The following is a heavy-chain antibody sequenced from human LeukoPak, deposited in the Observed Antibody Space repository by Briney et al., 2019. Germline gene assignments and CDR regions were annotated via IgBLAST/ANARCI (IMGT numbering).Heavy chain of an antibody. J-gene: IGHJ5*02. CDR1: GGSISSYY. Sequence: SETLSLTCTVSGGSISSYYWSWIRQPAGKGLEWIGRIYTSGSTNYNPSLKSRVTMSVDTSKNQFSLKLSSVTAADTAVYYCARGVPIAAAGKGVWFDPWGQGTLVTVSS. CDR3: ARGVPIAAAGKGVWFDP. V-gene: IGHV4-4*07. CDR2: IYTSGST. D-gene: IGHD6-13*01.